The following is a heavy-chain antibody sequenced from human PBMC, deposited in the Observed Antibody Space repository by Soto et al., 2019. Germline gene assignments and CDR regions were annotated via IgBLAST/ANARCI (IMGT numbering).Heavy chain of an antibody. V-gene: IGHV4-4*07. CDR2: IYPSGTT. CDR1: GDSFSNYY. D-gene: IGHD3-10*01. Sequence: QVQLQESGPGLVKPSETLSLTCTVSGDSFSNYYWSWIRQPAGKGLEWIGRIYPSGTTNYNPSLKSRLTMSRDTSKNQFSLSLRSVTAADTAVYFWARDDFGSAGMDVCGQGTTVTVSS. CDR3: ARDDFGSAGMDV. J-gene: IGHJ6*02.